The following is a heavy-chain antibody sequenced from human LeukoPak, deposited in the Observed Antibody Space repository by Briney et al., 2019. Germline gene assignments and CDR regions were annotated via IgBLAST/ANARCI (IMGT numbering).Heavy chain of an antibody. J-gene: IGHJ4*02. CDR2: ISYDESDK. D-gene: IGHD5-18*01. CDR3: AKGYSYLDY. Sequence: GRSLRLSCAASVFTFSRYDMHWVRQAPGKGLEWVSVISYDESDKHYVDSVKGRFTISRDNSKNTLSLQMNSLRPEDTAVYYCAKGYSYLDYWGQGTLVTVSS. CDR1: VFTFSRYD. V-gene: IGHV3-30*18.